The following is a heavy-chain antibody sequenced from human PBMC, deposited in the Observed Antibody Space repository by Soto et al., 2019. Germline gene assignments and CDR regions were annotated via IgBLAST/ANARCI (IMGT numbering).Heavy chain of an antibody. V-gene: IGHV1-18*01. CDR3: ARLYCAGDCSNIPGDYCYGMDV. J-gene: IGHJ6*02. CDR1: GYTFTSYG. CDR2: ISAYNGNT. D-gene: IGHD2-21*02. Sequence: SVKVSCKAAGYTFTSYGISWVRQAPGQGLEWMGWISAYNGNTNYAQKLQGRVTMTTDTSTSTAYMELRSLRSEDTAVYYCARLYCAGDCSNIPGDYCYGMDVWGQGTTVIVSS.